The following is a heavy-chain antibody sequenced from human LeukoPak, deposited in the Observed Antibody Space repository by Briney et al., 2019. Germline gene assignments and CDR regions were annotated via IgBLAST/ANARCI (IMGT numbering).Heavy chain of an antibody. V-gene: IGHV1-18*01. J-gene: IGHJ5*02. Sequence: ASVKVSCKASGYTFTSYVISWVRQAPGQGLEWMGWISGYDGNTKYAQKFQGRVTMTTDPFTSTAYMELRNLTSDDTAVFYCARGAQWLVPWGQGTLVTVSS. D-gene: IGHD6-19*01. CDR2: ISGYDGNT. CDR3: ARGAQWLVP. CDR1: GYTFTSYV.